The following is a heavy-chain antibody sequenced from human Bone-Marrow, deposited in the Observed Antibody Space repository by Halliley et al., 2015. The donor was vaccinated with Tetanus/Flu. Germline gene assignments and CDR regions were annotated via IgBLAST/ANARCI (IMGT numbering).Heavy chain of an antibody. V-gene: IGHV1-69*06. J-gene: IGHJ6*02. CDR1: GDSFISYI. Sequence: QLVQSGAEVKKPGSSVKVSCKPSGDSFISYILHWVRQAPGQGLEWMGAINPIFGAANYARKFQGRVTITADKSTSIAYVEVRSLRFDDTAVYYCARGGGVTVRGCYSGLDVWGQGTTVTVSS. D-gene: IGHD3-16*01. CDR3: ARGGGVTVRGCYSGLDV. CDR2: INPIFGAA.